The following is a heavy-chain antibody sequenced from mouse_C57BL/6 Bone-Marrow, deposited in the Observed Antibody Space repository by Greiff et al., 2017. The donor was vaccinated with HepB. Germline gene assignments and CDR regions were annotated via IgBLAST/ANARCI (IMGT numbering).Heavy chain of an antibody. CDR3: ALTTVVDYYAMDY. CDR2: IDPEDGET. D-gene: IGHD1-1*01. CDR1: GFNIKDYY. V-gene: IGHV14-2*01. J-gene: IGHJ4*01. Sequence: EVQLVESGAELVKPGASVKLSCTASGFNIKDYYMHWVKQRTEQGLEWIGRIDPEDGETKYAPKFQGKATITADTSSNTAYLQLSSLTSEDTAVYYCALTTVVDYYAMDYWGQGTSVTVSS.